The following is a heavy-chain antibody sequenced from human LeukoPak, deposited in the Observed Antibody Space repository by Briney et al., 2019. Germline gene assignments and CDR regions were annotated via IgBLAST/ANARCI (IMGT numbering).Heavy chain of an antibody. V-gene: IGHV3-21*01. CDR1: GFTFSSYA. Sequence: PGGSLRLSCAASGFTFSSYAMSWVRQAPGKGLEWVSFIGSSSSYIYYADSVKGRFTISRDNAKNSLYLQMNSLRAEDTAVYYCARLRLGVYYFDFWGQGTLVTVSS. D-gene: IGHD7-27*01. CDR2: IGSSSSYI. J-gene: IGHJ4*02. CDR3: ARLRLGVYYFDF.